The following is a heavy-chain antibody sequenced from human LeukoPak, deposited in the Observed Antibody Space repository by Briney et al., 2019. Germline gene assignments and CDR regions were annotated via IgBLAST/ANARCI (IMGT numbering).Heavy chain of an antibody. J-gene: IGHJ3*02. CDR2: ISGSGGST. CDR1: GFTFSSYA. Sequence: GGSLRLSCAASGFTFSSYAMSWVRQAPGKGLEWVSAISGSGGSTYYADSVKGRFTISRDNSKNTLYLQMNSLRAEDTAVYYCAKDITYYYDSSGYGVAFDIWGQGTMVTVSS. D-gene: IGHD3-22*01. V-gene: IGHV3-23*01. CDR3: AKDITYYYDSSGYGVAFDI.